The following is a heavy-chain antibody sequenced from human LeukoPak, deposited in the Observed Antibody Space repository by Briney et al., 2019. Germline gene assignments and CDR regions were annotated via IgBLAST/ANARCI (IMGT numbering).Heavy chain of an antibody. CDR3: AKSTGDDGDYPPTYYFDY. CDR2: ISGVSASA. D-gene: IGHD4-17*01. CDR1: GFTFGSYA. Sequence: GGSLRLSCAASGFTFGSYAMSWVRQAPGKGLEWVSSISGVSASAYYADSVKGRFTISRDNSKNTLYLQMNSLRAEDTAVYYCAKSTGDDGDYPPTYYFDYWGQGTLVTVSS. J-gene: IGHJ4*02. V-gene: IGHV3-23*01.